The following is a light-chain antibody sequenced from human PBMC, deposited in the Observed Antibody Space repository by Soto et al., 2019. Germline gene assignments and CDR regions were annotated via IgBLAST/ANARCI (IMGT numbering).Light chain of an antibody. CDR2: NAS. Sequence: EIVLTQSPCTLSLSPGERATLSCRASESVSSYLAWYQQKPGQAPRLLIYNASKRATGIPARFSGSGSGTDFTLTVSSLEPEDFAIYYCQQRSDWEFTFGPGTRVDIK. CDR1: ESVSSY. V-gene: IGKV3-11*01. CDR3: QQRSDWEFT. J-gene: IGKJ3*01.